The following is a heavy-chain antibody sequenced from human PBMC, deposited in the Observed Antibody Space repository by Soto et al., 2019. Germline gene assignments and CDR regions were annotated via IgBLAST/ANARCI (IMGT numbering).Heavy chain of an antibody. J-gene: IGHJ6*02. V-gene: IGHV3-64*01. CDR1: GFTFSSYD. CDR2: ISSNGGST. D-gene: IGHD6-19*01. Sequence: EVQLVESGGGLVQPGGSLRLSCAASGFTFSSYDMHWVRQAPGKGLEYVSAISSNGGSTYYANSVKGRFTISRDNSKNTLNLQMGNLRAEDMAVNYCARNLYSSYGMDVWGQGTTVTVSS. CDR3: ARNLYSSYGMDV.